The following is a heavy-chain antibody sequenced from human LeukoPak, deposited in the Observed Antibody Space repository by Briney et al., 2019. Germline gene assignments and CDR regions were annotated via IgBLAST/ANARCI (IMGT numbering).Heavy chain of an antibody. D-gene: IGHD2-15*01. CDR3: ARLLSGSASDY. Sequence: GESLKISCKGSGYTFTNNWIGWVRQMPGKGLEWMGIIFPGDSDTKYSPSFQGQVTFSADKSISTAYLQWSSLKAPDTAVYYCARLLSGSASDYWGQGTLVTVSS. CDR2: IFPGDSDT. V-gene: IGHV5-51*01. J-gene: IGHJ4*02. CDR1: GYTFTNNW.